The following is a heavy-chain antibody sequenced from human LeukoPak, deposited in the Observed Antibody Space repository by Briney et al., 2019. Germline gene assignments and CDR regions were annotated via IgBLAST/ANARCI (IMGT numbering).Heavy chain of an antibody. CDR1: GYTFTGYY. D-gene: IGHD2-15*01. CDR3: ARDRRIGETLDY. J-gene: IGHJ4*02. V-gene: IGHV1-2*06. CDR2: INPNSGGT. Sequence: EASVKVSCKASGYTFTGYYMHWVRQAPGQGLEWMGRINPNSGGTNYAQKFQGRVTMTRDTSTSTVYMELSSLRSEDTAVYYCARDRRIGETLDYWGQGTLVTVSS.